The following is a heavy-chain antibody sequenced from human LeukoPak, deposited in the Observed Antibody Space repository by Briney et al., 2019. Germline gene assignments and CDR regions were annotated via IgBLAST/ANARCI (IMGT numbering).Heavy chain of an antibody. D-gene: IGHD1-1*01. CDR3: ASGGVEDAFDI. V-gene: IGHV6-1*01. CDR2: TYYRSKWYN. CDR1: GDRVSSNSAA. Sequence: SQTPPLTCAISGDRVSSNSAALNWIRQSPSRGLEWLGRTYYRSKWYNDYAVSVKSRITINPDTSKNQFSLQLNSVTPEDTAVYYCASGGVEDAFDIWGQGTMVTVSS. J-gene: IGHJ3*02.